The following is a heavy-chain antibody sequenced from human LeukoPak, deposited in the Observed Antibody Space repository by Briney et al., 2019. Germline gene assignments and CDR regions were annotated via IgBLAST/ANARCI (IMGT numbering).Heavy chain of an antibody. V-gene: IGHV4-59*01. Sequence: PSETLSLTCTVSGVSISTYYWRWIRQPPGKGPEWIGYVYYSGNTNYNPSLKSRVTISIDTSKNQFSLKLSSVTAADTAVYYCARVGNFNFDYWGQGALVTVSS. CDR1: GVSISTYY. CDR2: VYYSGNT. CDR3: ARVGNFNFDY. D-gene: IGHD5-24*01. J-gene: IGHJ4*02.